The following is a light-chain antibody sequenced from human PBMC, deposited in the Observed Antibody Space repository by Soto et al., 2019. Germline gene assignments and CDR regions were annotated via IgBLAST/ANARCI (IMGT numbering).Light chain of an antibody. CDR2: WAS. J-gene: IGKJ4*01. CDR3: QQYYSTPLT. CDR1: QSVFYSSNNKNY. V-gene: IGKV4-1*01. Sequence: DIVMTQSPDSLAVSLGERATINCKSSQSVFYSSNNKNYLAWYQQKPGQPPKLLIYWASTRESGVPDRFSGSGSVTDFTLTISSPQAEDVAVYYCQQYYSTPLTFGGGTKVEIK.